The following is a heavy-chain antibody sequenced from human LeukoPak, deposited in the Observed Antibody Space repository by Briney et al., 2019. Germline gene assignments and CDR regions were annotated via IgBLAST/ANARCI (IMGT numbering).Heavy chain of an antibody. Sequence: SETLSLTCTVSGGSISVSSYYWGWIRQPPGKGLEWIGSIYYSGSTYYNPSLKSRVTISVDTSKNQFSLKLSSVTAADTAVYYCARVPIVGATTNFDYWGQGTLVTVSS. CDR3: ARVPIVGATTNFDY. D-gene: IGHD1-26*01. CDR1: GGSISVSSYY. CDR2: IYYSGST. V-gene: IGHV4-39*07. J-gene: IGHJ4*02.